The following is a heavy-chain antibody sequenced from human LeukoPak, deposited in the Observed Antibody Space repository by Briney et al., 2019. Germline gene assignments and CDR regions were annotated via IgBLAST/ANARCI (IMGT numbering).Heavy chain of an antibody. CDR3: ARSDTKITMIVVVASDY. D-gene: IGHD3-22*01. V-gene: IGHV3-30*04. CDR1: GFTFSSYA. J-gene: IGHJ4*02. Sequence: PGGSLRLSCAASGFTFSSYAMHWVRQAPGKGLERVAVISYDGSNKYYADSVKGRFTISRDNSKNTLYLQMNSLRAEDTAVYYCARSDTKITMIVVVASDYWGQGTLVTVSS. CDR2: ISYDGSNK.